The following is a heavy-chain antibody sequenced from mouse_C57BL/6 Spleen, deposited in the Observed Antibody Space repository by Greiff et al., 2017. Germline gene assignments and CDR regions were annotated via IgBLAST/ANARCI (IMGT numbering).Heavy chain of an antibody. CDR1: GYSFTSYY. CDR2: IYPGSGNT. J-gene: IGHJ2*01. CDR3: ARSRLDY. V-gene: IGHV1-66*01. Sequence: LVESGPELVKPGASVKISCKASGYSFTSYYIHWVKQRPGQGLEWIGWIYPGSGNTKYNEKFKGKATLTADTSSSTAYMQLSSLTSEDSAVYYCARSRLDYWGQGTTLTVSS.